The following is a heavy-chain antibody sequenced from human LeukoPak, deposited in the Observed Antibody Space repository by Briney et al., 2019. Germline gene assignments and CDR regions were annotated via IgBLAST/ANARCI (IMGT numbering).Heavy chain of an antibody. J-gene: IGHJ4*02. D-gene: IGHD1-26*01. V-gene: IGHV3-23*01. CDR1: GFTFSSYA. CDR2: ISGRGGST. Sequence: GGSLRLSCAASGFTFSSYAMSWVRQAPGKGLEWVSAISGRGGSTYYADSVKGRFTISRDNSKNTLYLQMNSLRAEDTAVYYCAKHTIVGATTGYFDYWGQGTLVTVSS. CDR3: AKHTIVGATTGYFDY.